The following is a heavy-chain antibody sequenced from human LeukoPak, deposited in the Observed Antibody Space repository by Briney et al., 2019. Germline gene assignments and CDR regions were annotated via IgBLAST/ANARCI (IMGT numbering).Heavy chain of an antibody. D-gene: IGHD3-22*01. J-gene: IGHJ4*02. CDR3: AKDTGGYSSFDY. CDR1: GFTFSSYG. CDR2: IRYDGSNK. Sequence: GGSLRLSCAASGFTFSSYGMHWVRQAPGKGLKWVAFIRYDGSNKYYADSVKGRFTISRDNSKNTLYLQMNSLRAEDTAVYYCAKDTGGYSSFDYWGQGTLVTVSS. V-gene: IGHV3-30*02.